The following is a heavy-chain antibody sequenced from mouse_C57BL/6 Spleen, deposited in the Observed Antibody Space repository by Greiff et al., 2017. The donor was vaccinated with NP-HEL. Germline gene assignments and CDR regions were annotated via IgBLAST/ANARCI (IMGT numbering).Heavy chain of an antibody. CDR2: IDPSDSYT. CDR1: GYTFTSYW. Sequence: QVQLQQPGAELVMPGASVKLSCKASGYTFTSYWMHWVKQRPGQGLEWIGEIDPSDSYTNYNQKFKGKSTLTVDKSSSTAYMQLSSLTSEDSAVYYCAREGDSNYEDAMDYWGQGTSVTVSS. D-gene: IGHD2-5*01. J-gene: IGHJ4*01. CDR3: AREGDSNYEDAMDY. V-gene: IGHV1-69*01.